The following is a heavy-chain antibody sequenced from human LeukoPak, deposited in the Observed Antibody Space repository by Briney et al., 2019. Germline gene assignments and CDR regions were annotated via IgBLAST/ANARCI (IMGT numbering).Heavy chain of an antibody. V-gene: IGHV3-23*01. CDR3: ARGTNTIATRWGFDY. CDR2: ISGSGSNT. Sequence: ETLSLTCTVSGGSISSSSYYWGWIRQPPGKGLEWVSSISGSGSNTYYADSVKGRFTISRDNSKNTLYLQMNSLRAEDTAVYYCARGTNTIATRWGFDYWGEGTLVTVSS. CDR1: GGSISSSSYY. D-gene: IGHD6-6*01. J-gene: IGHJ4*02.